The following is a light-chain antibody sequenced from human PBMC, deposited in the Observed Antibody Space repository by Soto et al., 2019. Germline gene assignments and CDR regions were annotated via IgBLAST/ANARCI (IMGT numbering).Light chain of an antibody. J-gene: IGKJ1*01. CDR3: QQYNNYPRT. CDR1: ESIRTW. CDR2: DAS. Sequence: DIQMTQSPSTLSASIGERVTMTCRASESIRTWLSWYQHKPGKAPKFLIYDASSLESGVPSRFSGSGSGTEFTLTISNLQPDDFATYFCQQYNNYPRTFGQGTKVDI. V-gene: IGKV1-5*01.